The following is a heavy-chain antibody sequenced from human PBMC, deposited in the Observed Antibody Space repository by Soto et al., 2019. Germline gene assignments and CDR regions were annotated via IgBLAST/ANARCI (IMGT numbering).Heavy chain of an antibody. CDR2: IYHSGST. V-gene: IGHV4-38-2*01. CDR3: ARSLFSVYDCFDY. CDR1: GYSISSGYY. J-gene: IGHJ4*02. D-gene: IGHD5-12*01. Sequence: SETLSLTCAVSGYSISSGYYWGWIRQPPGKGLEWIGSIYHSGSTYYNPSLKSRVTISVDTSKNQFSLKLSSVTAADTAVYYCARSLFSVYDCFDYWGQGTLVTVSS.